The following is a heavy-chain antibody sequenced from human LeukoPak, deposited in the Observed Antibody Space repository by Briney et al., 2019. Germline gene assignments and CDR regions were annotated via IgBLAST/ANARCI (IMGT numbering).Heavy chain of an antibody. V-gene: IGHV4-59*08. Sequence: SETLSLTCTVSGGSISSYYWSWIRQPPGKGLEWIGYIYYSGSTNYNPSLKSRVTISVGTSKNQFSLKLSSVTAADTAVYYCASGSYGDYYGMDVWGQGTTVTVSS. J-gene: IGHJ6*02. CDR2: IYYSGST. D-gene: IGHD1-26*01. CDR1: GGSISSYY. CDR3: ASGSYGDYYGMDV.